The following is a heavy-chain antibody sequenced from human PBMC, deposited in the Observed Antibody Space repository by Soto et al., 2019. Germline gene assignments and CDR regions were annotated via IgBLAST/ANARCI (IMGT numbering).Heavy chain of an antibody. V-gene: IGHV4-30-2*01. Sequence: GYSYAGFRLPQRKGLEWIGYIYHSGSTYYNPSLKSRVTISVDRSKNQFSLKLSSVTAADTAVYYSARERSRSTTVAFDVGVQGTIVT. D-gene: IGHD2-2*01. J-gene: IGHJ3*01. CDR3: ARERSRSTTVAFDV. CDR2: IYHSGST. CDR1: GYS.